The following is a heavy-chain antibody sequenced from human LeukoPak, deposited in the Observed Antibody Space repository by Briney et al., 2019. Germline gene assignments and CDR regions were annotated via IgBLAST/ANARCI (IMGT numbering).Heavy chain of an antibody. CDR2: ISGSGGST. Sequence: GGSLRLSCAASGFTFSSYAMSWVRQAPGKGLEWVSAISGSGGSTYYADSVKGRFTISRDNSKNTLYLQMNSLRAEDTAVYYCRAGGYWSSVDYWGQGTLVTVSS. CDR1: GFTFSSYA. V-gene: IGHV3-23*01. J-gene: IGHJ4*02. D-gene: IGHD5-18*01. CDR3: RAGGYWSSVDY.